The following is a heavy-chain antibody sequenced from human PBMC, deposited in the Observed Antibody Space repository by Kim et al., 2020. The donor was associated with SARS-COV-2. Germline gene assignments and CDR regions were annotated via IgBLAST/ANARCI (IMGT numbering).Heavy chain of an antibody. J-gene: IGHJ5*02. CDR1: GGSISSYY. Sequence: SETLSLTCTVSGGSISSYYWSWIRQPPGKGLGWIGYIYYSGSTNYNPSLKSRVTISVDTSKNQFSLKLSSVTAADTAVYYCARFVTMVRDNWFDPWGQGTLVTVSS. D-gene: IGHD3-10*01. V-gene: IGHV4-59*01. CDR3: ARFVTMVRDNWFDP. CDR2: IYYSGST.